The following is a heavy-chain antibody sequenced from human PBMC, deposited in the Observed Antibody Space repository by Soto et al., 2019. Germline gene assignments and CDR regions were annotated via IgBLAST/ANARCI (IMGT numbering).Heavy chain of an antibody. CDR2: LSYDGNNK. CDR1: GFTFSSYA. V-gene: IGHV3-30-3*01. Sequence: QVQLVESGGGVVQPGRSLRLSCAASGFTFSSYAMHWVRQAPGKGLEWVAVLSYDGNNKYYADSVKGRFTISRDNSKNTLFLQMTSLRAEDTAVYYCARDSYCSGGNCYRYYYGMDVWGQGTTVTVSS. J-gene: IGHJ6*02. CDR3: ARDSYCSGGNCYRYYYGMDV. D-gene: IGHD2-15*01.